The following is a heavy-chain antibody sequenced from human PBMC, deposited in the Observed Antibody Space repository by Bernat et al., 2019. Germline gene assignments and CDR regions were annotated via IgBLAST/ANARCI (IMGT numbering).Heavy chain of an antibody. D-gene: IGHD2-15*01. CDR3: ALTACSGGSCYSEGYFQH. CDR1: GGSISRSSYY. J-gene: IGHJ1*01. CDR2: IYYSGST. Sequence: QLQLQESGPGLVKPSETLSLTCSVSGGSISRSSYYWGWIRQPPGKGLEWIGSIYYSGSTYYNPSLKSRVTISVDTSKNQFSLKLSSVTAADTAVYYCALTACSGGSCYSEGYFQHWGQGTLVTVSS. V-gene: IGHV4-39*01.